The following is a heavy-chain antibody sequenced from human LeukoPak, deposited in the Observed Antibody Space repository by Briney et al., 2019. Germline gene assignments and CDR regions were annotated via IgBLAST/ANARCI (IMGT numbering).Heavy chain of an antibody. J-gene: IGHJ6*02. D-gene: IGHD2-2*01. CDR1: GGSFSGYY. Sequence: SETLSLTCAVYGGSFSGYYWSWIRQPPGKGLEWIGEINHSGSTNYNPSLKSRVTISVDTSKNQFSLKLSSVTAADTAVYCCAGHPNCSSASCATYYYYGMDVWGQGTTVTVSS. V-gene: IGHV4-34*01. CDR2: INHSGST. CDR3: AGHPNCSSASCATYYYYGMDV.